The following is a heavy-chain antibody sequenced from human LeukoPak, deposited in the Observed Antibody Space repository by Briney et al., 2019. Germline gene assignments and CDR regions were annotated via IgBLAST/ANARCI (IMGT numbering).Heavy chain of an antibody. J-gene: IGHJ6*03. Sequence: PSETLSLTCNVSGDSISSYYWSWIRQPAGKGLEWIGRIYTSGSTNYNPSLKSRVTMSVDTSKNQFSLKLSSVTAADTAVYYCARDRESRTSKYSYYYYMDVWGKGTTVTVSS. D-gene: IGHD2-2*01. CDR3: ARDRESRTSKYSYYYYMDV. V-gene: IGHV4-4*07. CDR2: IYTSGST. CDR1: GDSISSYY.